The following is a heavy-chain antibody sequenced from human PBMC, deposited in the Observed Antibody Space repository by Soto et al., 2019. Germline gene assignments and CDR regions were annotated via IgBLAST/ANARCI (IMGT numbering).Heavy chain of an antibody. CDR3: VKSLRYSSGSSWFDP. D-gene: IGHD6-19*01. J-gene: IGHJ5*02. CDR2: ISSNGGST. Sequence: GGSLRLSCSASGFTFSSYAMHWVRQAPGKGLEYVSAISSNGGSTYYADSVKGRFTISRDNSKNTLYLQMSSLRAEDTAVYYCVKSLRYSSGSSWFDPWGQGTLVTVSS. V-gene: IGHV3-64D*06. CDR1: GFTFSSYA.